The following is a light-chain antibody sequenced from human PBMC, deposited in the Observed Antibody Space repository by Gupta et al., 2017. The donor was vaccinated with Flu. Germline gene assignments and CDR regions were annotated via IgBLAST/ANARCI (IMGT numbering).Light chain of an antibody. CDR2: AAS. CDR3: QQSDSTPPALT. J-gene: IGKJ4*01. V-gene: IGKV1-39*01. Sequence: DIQMTQSPSSLSASVGDRVTITCRASQSISSYLNWYQQKPGKAPKLLIYAASSLQSGVPSRFSGNGSGTVCTLTISSLQPEDFATYYCQQSDSTPPALTFGGGTKVEIK. CDR1: QSISSY.